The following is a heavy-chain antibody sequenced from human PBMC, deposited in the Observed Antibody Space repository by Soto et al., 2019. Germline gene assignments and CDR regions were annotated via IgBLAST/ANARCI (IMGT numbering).Heavy chain of an antibody. Sequence: PSETLSLTCDVSGGSVNSDDYFWGWVRQPPGKGLEWLGSIKFSGRAYYNPSLQSRVTMSVDASKNQFSLGLTSVTAADTALYYCARHPVMIMVITHLYSFDYWGQGTLVTVSS. CDR3: ARHPVMIMVITHLYSFDY. CDR1: GGSVNSDDYF. V-gene: IGHV4-39*01. CDR2: IKFSGRA. J-gene: IGHJ4*02. D-gene: IGHD3-22*01.